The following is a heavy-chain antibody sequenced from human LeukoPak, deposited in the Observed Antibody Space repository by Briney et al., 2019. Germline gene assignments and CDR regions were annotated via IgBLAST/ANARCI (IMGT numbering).Heavy chain of an antibody. D-gene: IGHD4-17*01. CDR2: IIPILGIA. V-gene: IGHV1-69*02. CDR3: ARVMGGYGDYDYYYGMDV. J-gene: IGHJ6*02. CDR1: GGTFSSYT. Sequence: GASVKVSCKASGGTFSSYTISWVRQAPGQGLEWMGRIIPILGIANYAQKFQGRVTITADKSTSTAYMELGSLRSEDTAVYYCARVMGGYGDYDYYYGMDVWGQGTTVTVSS.